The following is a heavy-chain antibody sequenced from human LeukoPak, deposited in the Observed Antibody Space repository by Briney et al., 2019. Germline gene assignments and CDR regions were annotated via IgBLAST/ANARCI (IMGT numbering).Heavy chain of an antibody. CDR1: GGSISSYY. J-gene: IGHJ5*02. Sequence: SETLSLTCTVSGGSISSYYWTWIRQPAGKGPEWIGRIHASGSTNYNPSLKSRVNMSVDTSKNQFSLRLNSVTAADTAVYYCARVTDPRYNWFDPWGQGTLVTISS. D-gene: IGHD2-21*02. CDR3: ARVTDPRYNWFDP. CDR2: IHASGST. V-gene: IGHV4-4*07.